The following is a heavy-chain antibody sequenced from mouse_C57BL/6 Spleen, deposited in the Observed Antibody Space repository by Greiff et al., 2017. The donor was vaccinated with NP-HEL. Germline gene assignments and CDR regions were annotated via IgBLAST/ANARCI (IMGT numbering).Heavy chain of an antibody. CDR2: IRNKANGYTT. CDR3: ARSRGGVYYAMDY. Sequence: EVHLVESGGGLVQPGGSLSLSCAASGFTFTDYYMSWVRQPPGKALEWLGFIRNKANGYTTEYSASVKGRFTISRDNSQSILYLQMNALRAEDSATYYCARSRGGVYYAMDYWGQGTSVTVSS. J-gene: IGHJ4*01. CDR1: GFTFTDYY. V-gene: IGHV7-3*01.